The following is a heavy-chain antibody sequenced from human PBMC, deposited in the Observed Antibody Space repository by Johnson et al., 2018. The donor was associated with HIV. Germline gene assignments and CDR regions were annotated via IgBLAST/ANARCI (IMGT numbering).Heavy chain of an antibody. J-gene: IGHJ3*02. V-gene: IGHV3-66*01. CDR2: IYSGGST. D-gene: IGHD2-21*02. Sequence: VQLVESGGGLVQPGGSLRLSCAASGFTVSSNYMSWVRQAPGKGLEWVSVIYSGGSTYYADSVKGRFTISRDNVKNSLYLQMNSLRAEDTAVYYCARELLADCGGDCLLNDAFDIWGQGTMVTVSS. CDR1: GFTVSSNY. CDR3: ARELLADCGGDCLLNDAFDI.